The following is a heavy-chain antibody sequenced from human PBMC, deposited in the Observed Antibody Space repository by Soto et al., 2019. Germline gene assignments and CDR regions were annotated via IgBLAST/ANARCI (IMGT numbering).Heavy chain of an antibody. CDR3: AKDGHYDFWSGLNFDY. D-gene: IGHD3-3*01. J-gene: IGHJ4*02. Sequence: GGSRILSCAASGFTFSSYGMHWVRQAPGKGLEWVAVISYDGSNKYYADSVKGRFTISRDNSKNTLYLQMNSLRAEDTAVYYCAKDGHYDFWSGLNFDYWGQGTLVTVSS. V-gene: IGHV3-30*18. CDR1: GFTFSSYG. CDR2: ISYDGSNK.